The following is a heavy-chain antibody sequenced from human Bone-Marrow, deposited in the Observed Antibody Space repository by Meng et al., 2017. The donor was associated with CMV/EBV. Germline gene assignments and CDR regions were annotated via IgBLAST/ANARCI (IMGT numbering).Heavy chain of an antibody. Sequence: ASVKVSCKASRYTFTGYYIHWVRQAPGQGLEWMGWINANRGGTSYAQKFQGRVTMTGDTPTSTVYLELNSLRSQDTAVYYCARDSPYCSGPSCSRHSPDYYGMDVWGQGTTVTVSS. CDR1: RYTFTGYY. CDR3: ARDSPYCSGPSCSRHSPDYYGMDV. V-gene: IGHV1-2*02. J-gene: IGHJ6*02. D-gene: IGHD2-2*01. CDR2: INANRGGT.